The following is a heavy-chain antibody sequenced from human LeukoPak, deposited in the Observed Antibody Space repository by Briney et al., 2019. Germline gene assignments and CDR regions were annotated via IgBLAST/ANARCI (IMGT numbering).Heavy chain of an antibody. D-gene: IGHD3-22*01. CDR3: ARGYYDSSGYYYPFDY. CDR1: GFTFDDYG. V-gene: IGHV3-20*04. Sequence: GGSLRLSCAASGFTFDDYGMSWVRQAPGRGLEWVSGINWNGGSTGYADSVKGRFTISRDNAKNSLYLQMNSLRAEDTALFYCARGYYDSSGYYYPFDYWGQGTLVTVSS. CDR2: INWNGGST. J-gene: IGHJ4*02.